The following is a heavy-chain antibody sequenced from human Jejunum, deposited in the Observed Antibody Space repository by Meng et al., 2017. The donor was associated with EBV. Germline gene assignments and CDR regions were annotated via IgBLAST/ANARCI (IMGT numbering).Heavy chain of an antibody. CDR3: ARVRPGGGWFDP. V-gene: IGHV7-4-1*02. CDR2: INTNTGYP. J-gene: IGHJ5*02. Sequence: QVQLVRSGSELKQPGASVNVTCKASGYTFTSSGINWVRQAPGQGLEWMGWINTNTGYPTYAQDFTGRFVFSLDTSVSTAYLQITSLSTEDNAVYYCARVRPGGGWFDPWGQGTLVTVSS. D-gene: IGHD2-8*02. CDR1: GYTFTSSG.